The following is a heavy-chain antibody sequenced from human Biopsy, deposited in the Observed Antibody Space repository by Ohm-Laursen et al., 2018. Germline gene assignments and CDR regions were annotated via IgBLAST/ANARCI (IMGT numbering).Heavy chain of an antibody. CDR2: IYDRGSTA. CDR1: GDSVSSGSFY. V-gene: IGHV4-61*01. J-gene: IGHJ4*02. CDR3: ARVGAGAPSIDYFDY. Sequence: SETLSLTCTVSGDSVSSGSFYWTWIRQPPGQGLEYIGYIYDRGSTANYNPSLESRVTMSVGMPKNQFSLELSSVTAADTAVYYCARVGAGAPSIDYFDYWGQGALVTVSS. D-gene: IGHD1-26*01.